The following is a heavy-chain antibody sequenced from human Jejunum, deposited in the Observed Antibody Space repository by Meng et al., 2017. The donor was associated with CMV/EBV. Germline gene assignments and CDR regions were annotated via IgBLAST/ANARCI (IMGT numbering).Heavy chain of an antibody. D-gene: IGHD1-26*01. CDR1: GFTFSNYD. Sequence: CAASGFTFSNYDMHWVRQGTGKGLEWVSAMDTTGDTYYPDSVKGRFTIPRENAKNSLYLQMNSLRAGDTAVYYCARAVGAPNYFDYWGQGTLVTVSS. J-gene: IGHJ4*02. CDR3: ARAVGAPNYFDY. CDR2: MDTTGDT. V-gene: IGHV3-13*01.